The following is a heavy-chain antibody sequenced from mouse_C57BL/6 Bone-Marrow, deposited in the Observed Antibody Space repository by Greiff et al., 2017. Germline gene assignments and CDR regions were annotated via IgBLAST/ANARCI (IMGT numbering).Heavy chain of an antibody. J-gene: IGHJ3*01. D-gene: IGHD1-1*01. Sequence: QVQLQQSGSELRSPGSSVKLSCKDFDSEVFPIAYMSWVRQKPGHGFEWIGGILPSIGRTIYGEKFEDKATLDADTLSNTAYLELNSLTSEDSAIYYCARGPYGSSISWFAYWGQGTLVTVSA. CDR3: ARGPYGSSISWFAY. V-gene: IGHV15-2*01. CDR1: DSEVFPIAY. CDR2: ILPSIGRT.